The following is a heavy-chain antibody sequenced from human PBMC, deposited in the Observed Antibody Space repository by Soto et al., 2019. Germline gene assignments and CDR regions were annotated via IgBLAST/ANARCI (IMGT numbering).Heavy chain of an antibody. CDR1: GFTFSSYA. V-gene: IGHV3-23*01. CDR2: ISGSGGST. D-gene: IGHD3-16*01. Sequence: GGSLRLSCAASGFTFSSYAMSWVRQAPGKGLEWVSAISGSGGSTYYADSVKGQFTISRDNSKNTMYLQMNSLRAEDTAVYYCSNTRSPGEEGGLDYWGQGTLVTVSS. J-gene: IGHJ4*02. CDR3: SNTRSPGEEGGLDY.